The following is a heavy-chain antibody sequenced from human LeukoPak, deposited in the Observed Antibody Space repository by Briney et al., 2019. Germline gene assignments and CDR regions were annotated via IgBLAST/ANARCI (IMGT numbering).Heavy chain of an antibody. CDR2: INHSGST. J-gene: IGHJ4*02. CDR1: GGSFSGYY. V-gene: IGHV4-34*01. D-gene: IGHD3-22*01. CDR3: ARGPLYYYDSSGYRDY. Sequence: PSETLSLTCAAYGGSFSGYYWSWIRQPPGKGLEWIGEINHSGSTNYNPSLKSRVTISVDTSKNQFSLKLSSVTAADTAVYYCARGPLYYYDSSGYRDYWGQGTLVTVSS.